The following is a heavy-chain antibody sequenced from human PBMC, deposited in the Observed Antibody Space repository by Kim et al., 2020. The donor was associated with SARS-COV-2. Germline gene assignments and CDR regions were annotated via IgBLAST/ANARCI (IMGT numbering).Heavy chain of an antibody. J-gene: IGHJ6*02. Sequence: GESLKISCKGSGYSFTSYWISWVRQMPGKGLEWMGRIDPSDSYTNYSPSFQGHVTISADKSISTAYLQWSSLKASDTAMYYCARSSRITIFPQPSYYYYGMDVWGQGTTVTVSS. CDR2: IDPSDSYT. CDR1: GYSFTSYW. D-gene: IGHD3-3*01. CDR3: ARSSRITIFPQPSYYYYGMDV. V-gene: IGHV5-10-1*01.